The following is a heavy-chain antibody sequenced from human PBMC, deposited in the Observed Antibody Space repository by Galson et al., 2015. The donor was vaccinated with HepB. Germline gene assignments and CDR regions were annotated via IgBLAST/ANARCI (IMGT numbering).Heavy chain of an antibody. V-gene: IGHV3-30-3*01. CDR3: ARDPSGTYYYDY. D-gene: IGHD1-26*01. J-gene: IGHJ4*02. Sequence: SLRLSCADSGFTFRSYAMHWVHQAPGKGLEWVASISYGGSNKYYADSVKGRFTISRDNSKSTLYLQMNSLGAEATAVSYCARDPSGTYYYDYWGQGTLVTVSS. CDR2: ISYGGSNK. CDR1: GFTFRSYA.